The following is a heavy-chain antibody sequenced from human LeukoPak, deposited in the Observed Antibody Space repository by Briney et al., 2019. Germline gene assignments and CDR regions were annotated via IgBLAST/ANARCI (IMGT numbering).Heavy chain of an antibody. CDR1: GGSFSGYH. J-gene: IGHJ4*02. V-gene: IGHV4-34*01. CDR2: INHSGST. CDR3: ARGLGEWLRFGRFDY. Sequence: SETLPLTCAVYGGSFSGYHWSWIRHPPGKGLEWIGEINHSGSTNYNPSLKSRVTISVDTSKNQFSLKLSSVTAADTAVYYCARGLGEWLRFGRFDYWGQGTLVTVSS. D-gene: IGHD5-12*01.